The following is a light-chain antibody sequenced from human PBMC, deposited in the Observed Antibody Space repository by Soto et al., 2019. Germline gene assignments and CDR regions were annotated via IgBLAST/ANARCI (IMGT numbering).Light chain of an antibody. CDR2: GAS. CDR3: QQYGSSRM. V-gene: IGKV3-20*01. Sequence: EIVLTQSPGTLSLSPGERATLSCRASQSVSSSYLAWYQQRPGQAPRLLIHGASSRATGIPDRLSGSGSGTDFTLTISRLEPEDFAVYYWQQYGSSRMFGQGTK. CDR1: QSVSSSY. J-gene: IGKJ1*01.